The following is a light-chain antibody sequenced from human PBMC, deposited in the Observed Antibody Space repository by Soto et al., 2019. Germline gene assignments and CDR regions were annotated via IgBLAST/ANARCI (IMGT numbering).Light chain of an antibody. V-gene: IGKV1-27*01. CDR3: QKCGIAPFS. Sequence: DIQMTQSPSTLSASLGDRFTITCLASQSISSWLAWYQQKPGKVPKLLIYAASTLQSGVPSRFSGSGSGTDFTLTISSLQPEDVATYYCQKCGIAPFSFGGGTIVDI. CDR1: QSISSW. CDR2: AAS. J-gene: IGKJ4*01.